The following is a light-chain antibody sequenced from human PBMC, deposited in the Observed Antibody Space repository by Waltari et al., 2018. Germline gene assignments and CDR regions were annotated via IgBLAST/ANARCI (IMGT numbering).Light chain of an antibody. V-gene: IGKV3-11*01. J-gene: IGKJ2*01. CDR3: QQRSSWPNT. CDR2: GTY. CDR1: QSVSSY. Sequence: EIVLTQSPATLSLSPGERATLSCRASQSVSSYLAWYQQKPGQAPRLLVYGTYNMATGIPARFSGSGSGTDFTLTISSLDAEDFASYYCQQRSSWPNTFGQGTKLEI.